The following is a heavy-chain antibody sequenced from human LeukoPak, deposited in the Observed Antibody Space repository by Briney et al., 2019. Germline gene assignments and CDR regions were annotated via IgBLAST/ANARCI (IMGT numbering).Heavy chain of an antibody. CDR1: GGSIRSSNSF. CDR3: ARATAAPSSCFFDH. Sequence: RPSETLSLTCSVSGGSIRSSNSFWGWIRQPPGERLEWIATIYYNGNTYYNPSLQSRVTISVDTSTNQFSLKLNSVIAADTAVYYCARATAAPSSCFFDHWGQGTLVTVSS. D-gene: IGHD6-25*01. V-gene: IGHV4-39*07. CDR2: IYYNGNT. J-gene: IGHJ4*02.